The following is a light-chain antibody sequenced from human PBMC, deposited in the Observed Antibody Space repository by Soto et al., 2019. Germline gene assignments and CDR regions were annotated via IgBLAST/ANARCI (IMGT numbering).Light chain of an antibody. J-gene: IGLJ1*01. CDR1: SSDVGGHNY. V-gene: IGLV2-14*03. Sequence: QSALTQPASVSGSPGQSITISCTGSSSDVGGHNYVSWYQQHPGKAPRLMIYEVTKRPSGVSNRFSGSKSGKTASLTISGPQAEDEADYYCSSFTSSITYVFGTGAKVTVL. CDR2: EVT. CDR3: SSFTSSITYV.